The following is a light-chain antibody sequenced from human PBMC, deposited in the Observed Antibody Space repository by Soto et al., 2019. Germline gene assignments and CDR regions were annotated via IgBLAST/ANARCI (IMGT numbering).Light chain of an antibody. Sequence: QSVLTQPASVSGSPGQSITISCTGTSSDVGGYNYVSWYQQHPGKAPKLMIYDVSNRPSGVSNCFSGSKSGNTASLTISGLQAEDEADYYCTSYTRTSSTTYVCGTGTKVTV. V-gene: IGLV2-14*01. CDR2: DVS. J-gene: IGLJ1*01. CDR1: SSDVGGYNY. CDR3: TSYTRTSSTTYV.